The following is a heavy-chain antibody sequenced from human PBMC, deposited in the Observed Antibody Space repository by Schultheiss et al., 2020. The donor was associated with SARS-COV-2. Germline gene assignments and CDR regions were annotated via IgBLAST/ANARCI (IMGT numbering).Heavy chain of an antibody. D-gene: IGHD1-26*01. CDR3: ARNSIVGATKDAFDI. CDR1: GGSISSGGYS. Sequence: SETLSLTCAVSGGSISSGGYSWSWIRQPPGKGLEWIGYIYHSGSTNYNPSLKSRVTISVDTSKNQFSLKLSSVTAADTAVYYCARNSIVGATKDAFDIWGQGTMVTVSS. CDR2: IYHSGST. J-gene: IGHJ3*02. V-gene: IGHV4-30-2*01.